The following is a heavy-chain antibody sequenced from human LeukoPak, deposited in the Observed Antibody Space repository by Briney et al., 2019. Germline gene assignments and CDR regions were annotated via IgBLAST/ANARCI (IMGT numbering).Heavy chain of an antibody. Sequence: GGSLRLSCAASGFTFSSYEMNWVRQAPGKGLEWVANIKQDESEKYYVDSVKGRFTISRDNAKSSLYLQMNSLRAEDTAVYYCARDFEISSGWGQGTLVTVSS. CDR2: IKQDESEK. D-gene: IGHD6-19*01. J-gene: IGHJ4*02. CDR1: GFTFSSYE. V-gene: IGHV3-7*01. CDR3: ARDFEISSG.